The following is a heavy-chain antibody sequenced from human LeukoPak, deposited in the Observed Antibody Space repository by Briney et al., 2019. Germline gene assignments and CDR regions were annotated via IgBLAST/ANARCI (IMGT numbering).Heavy chain of an antibody. Sequence: ASVKVSCTASGGTFSSYAISWVRQAPGQGLEWMGGIIPNFGTVNYAQKFQGRVTITADESTSTAYMELSSLRSEDTAVYYCARDGPQTTFDYWGQGTLVTVSS. D-gene: IGHD1-1*01. CDR3: ARDGPQTTFDY. V-gene: IGHV1-69*01. CDR1: GGTFSSYA. CDR2: IIPNFGTV. J-gene: IGHJ4*02.